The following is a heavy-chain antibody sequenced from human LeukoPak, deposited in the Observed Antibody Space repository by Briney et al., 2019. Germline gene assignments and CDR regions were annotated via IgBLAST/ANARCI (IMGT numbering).Heavy chain of an antibody. D-gene: IGHD3-3*01. Sequence: GASVKVSCKASGYTFTSYGISWVRQAPGQGLEWMGWISAYNGNTNYAQKLQGRVTMTTDTSTSTAYMELRSLRSDDTAVYYCARETTYYDFWSGYLGGYYYYMDVWGKGTTVTVS. CDR2: ISAYNGNT. CDR1: GYTFTSYG. V-gene: IGHV1-18*01. CDR3: ARETTYYDFWSGYLGGYYYYMDV. J-gene: IGHJ6*03.